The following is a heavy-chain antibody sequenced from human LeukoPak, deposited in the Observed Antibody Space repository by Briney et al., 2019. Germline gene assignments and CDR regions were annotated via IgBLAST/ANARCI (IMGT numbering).Heavy chain of an antibody. J-gene: IGHJ3*02. CDR3: ARDAAIGAFDI. V-gene: IGHV1-69*13. D-gene: IGHD6-25*01. CDR2: IIPIFGTA. CDR1: GGTFSSYA. Sequence: SVKVSCKASGGTFSSYAISWVRQAPGQGLEWMGGIIPIFGTANYAQKFQGRVTITADESTSTAYMELRSLRSDDTAVYYCARDAAIGAFDIWGQGTMVTVSS.